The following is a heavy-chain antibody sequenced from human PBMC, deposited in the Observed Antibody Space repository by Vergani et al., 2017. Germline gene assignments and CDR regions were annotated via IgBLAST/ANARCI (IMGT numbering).Heavy chain of an antibody. CDR3: ARAETSAYLFAFHY. Sequence: QVQLQESGPGLVKPSETLSLTCTVSNDSVSNTFYYWGWIRQTPGKGLEWIGSIYYSGSTYYNPSLESRVTMSVDTSKSQFSLKLSSVTAADTAVYYCARAETSAYLFAFHYWGQGTLVTVSS. CDR2: IYYSGST. V-gene: IGHV4-39*01. J-gene: IGHJ4*02. CDR1: NDSVSNTFYY. D-gene: IGHD3-22*01.